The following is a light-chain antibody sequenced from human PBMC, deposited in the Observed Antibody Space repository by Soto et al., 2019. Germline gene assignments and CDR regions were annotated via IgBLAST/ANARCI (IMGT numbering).Light chain of an antibody. Sequence: EIMMTQSPATLSVSPGERATLSCRATQSVSSSLAWYQQKPGQAPRLLIYGASTRATSIPARFSGSGSGTEFTLTINSLQSEDFAVYYCQQYNNWWTFGQGTKVDIK. V-gene: IGKV3-15*01. CDR1: QSVSSS. CDR2: GAS. J-gene: IGKJ1*01. CDR3: QQYNNWWT.